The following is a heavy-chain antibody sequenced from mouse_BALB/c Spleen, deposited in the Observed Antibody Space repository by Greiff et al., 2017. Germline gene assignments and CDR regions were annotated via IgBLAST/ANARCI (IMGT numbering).Heavy chain of an antibody. CDR1: GYTFTSYW. V-gene: IGHV1-69*02. J-gene: IGHJ2*01. Sequence: QVQLKQPGAELVKPGASVKLSCKASGYTFTSYWMHWVKQRPGQGLERIGEIDPSDSYTNYNQKFKGKATLTVDKSSSTAYMQLSSLTSEDSAVYYCARGEDGYYGDYWGQGTTLTVSS. CDR3: ARGEDGYYGDY. CDR2: IDPSDSYT. D-gene: IGHD2-3*01.